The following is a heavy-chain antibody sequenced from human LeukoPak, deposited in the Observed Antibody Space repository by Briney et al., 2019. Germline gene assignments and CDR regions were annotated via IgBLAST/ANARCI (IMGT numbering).Heavy chain of an antibody. D-gene: IGHD2-2*01. Sequence: SVKVSCKASGFTFTSSAVQWVRQARGQRLEWIGWIVVCSGNTNYAQKFQERVTITRDMSTSTAYMELSSLRSEDTAVYYCAADIVVVPAAIGAFDIWGQGTMVTVSS. J-gene: IGHJ3*02. CDR1: GFTFTSSA. V-gene: IGHV1-58*01. CDR2: IVVCSGNT. CDR3: AADIVVVPAAIGAFDI.